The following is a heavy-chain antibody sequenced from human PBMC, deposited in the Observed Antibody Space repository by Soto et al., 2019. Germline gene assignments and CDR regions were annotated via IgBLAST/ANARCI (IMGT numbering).Heavy chain of an antibody. Sequence: QVQLQESGPGLVKPSQTLSLTCTVSGGSISSGGYYWSWLRQHPGKGLEWIGYIYYSGSTYYNPSLKSLVTISVDTSKNQFSLKLSSVTAADTAVYYCARSGYSYGPNPLLYWGQGTLVNVSS. CDR1: GGSISSGGYY. D-gene: IGHD5-18*01. CDR3: ARSGYSYGPNPLLY. CDR2: IYYSGST. V-gene: IGHV4-31*01. J-gene: IGHJ4*02.